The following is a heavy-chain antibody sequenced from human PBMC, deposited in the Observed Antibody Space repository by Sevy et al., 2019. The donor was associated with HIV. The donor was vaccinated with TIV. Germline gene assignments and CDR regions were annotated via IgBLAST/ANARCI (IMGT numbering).Heavy chain of an antibody. V-gene: IGHV1-2*02. CDR1: GYTFTGYY. CDR2: INPNSGGT. CDR3: ARGGGDFWSGYYGYYYYGMDV. Sequence: ASVKVSGKASGYTFTGYYMHWVRQAPGQGLEWMGWINPNSGGTNYAQKFQGRVTMTRDTSISTAYMELSRLRSDDTAVYYCARGGGDFWSGYYGYYYYGMDVWGQGTTVTVSS. D-gene: IGHD3-3*01. J-gene: IGHJ6*02.